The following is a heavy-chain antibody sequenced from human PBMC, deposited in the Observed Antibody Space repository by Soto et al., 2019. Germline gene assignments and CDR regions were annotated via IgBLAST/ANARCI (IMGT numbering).Heavy chain of an antibody. Sequence: SETLSLTCAVRGDSLSGYYWSWIRQPPGKGLEWIGYIYYSGSTNYNPSLKSRVTISVDTSKNQFSLKLSSVTAADTAVYYCARAGIPTPYFDYWGQGTLVTVSS. D-gene: IGHD1-1*01. J-gene: IGHJ4*02. CDR3: ARAGIPTPYFDY. CDR1: GDSLSGYY. CDR2: IYYSGST. V-gene: IGHV4-59*01.